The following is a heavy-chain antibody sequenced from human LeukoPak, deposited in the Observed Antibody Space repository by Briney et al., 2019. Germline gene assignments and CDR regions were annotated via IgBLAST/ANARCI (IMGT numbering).Heavy chain of an antibody. V-gene: IGHV3-20*04. J-gene: IGHJ3*02. CDR3: ARVRDAFDI. Sequence: GGSLRLSCAASRFTFDDYGMSWVPQAPGKGLEWVSGINWNGGSTGYADSVKGRFTTARDDAKNSLYLQMNSLRAEDTALYYCARVRDAFDIWGQGTMVTVSS. CDR1: RFTFDDYG. CDR2: INWNGGST.